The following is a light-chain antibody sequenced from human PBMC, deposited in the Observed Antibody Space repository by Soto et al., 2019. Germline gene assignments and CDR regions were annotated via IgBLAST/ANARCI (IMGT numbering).Light chain of an antibody. Sequence: EIVLTQSPGTMSLSPGERATLSCRASQSFSNTYLAWYQQKPGQAPRVLIYGASNRATGIPERFSGSGSGTDFTLTISRLEPEDFAVYYCQQYATSPWTFGQGTKVEIK. CDR1: QSFSNTY. CDR2: GAS. V-gene: IGKV3-20*01. CDR3: QQYATSPWT. J-gene: IGKJ1*01.